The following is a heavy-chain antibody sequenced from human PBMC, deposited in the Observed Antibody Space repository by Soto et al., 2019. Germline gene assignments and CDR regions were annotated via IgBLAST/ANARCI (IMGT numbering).Heavy chain of an antibody. V-gene: IGHV1-69*01. CDR3: ARASRGFDRYYYYYGMDV. J-gene: IGHJ6*02. CDR1: GGTFNSYG. CDR2: IIPMYGTT. Sequence: QMQLVQSGAEVKKPGSSVKVSYKASGGTFNSYGISWVRQAPRQWLEWMGGIIPMYGTTNYAQNFQGRVTINADESTSTAYMELSGLRSDDTAVYYCARASRGFDRYYYYYGMDVWGQGTTVTVSS.